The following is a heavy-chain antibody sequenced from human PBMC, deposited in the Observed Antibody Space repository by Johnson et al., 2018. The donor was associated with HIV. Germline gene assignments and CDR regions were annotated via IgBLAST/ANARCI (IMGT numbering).Heavy chain of an antibody. CDR3: AMERMGGFDI. CDR2: IPFHGNQQ. V-gene: IGHV3-30*02. D-gene: IGHD1-26*01. J-gene: IGHJ3*02. Sequence: QVQLVESGGGLVQPGGSLRLSCAASGFTVSSNYMSWVRQAPGKGLEWVAYIPFHGNQQYYGDSVKGRFTISRDNSRDTLFLEMNSLRVEDTAVYYCAMERMGGFDILGQGTMVTVSS. CDR1: GFTVSSNY.